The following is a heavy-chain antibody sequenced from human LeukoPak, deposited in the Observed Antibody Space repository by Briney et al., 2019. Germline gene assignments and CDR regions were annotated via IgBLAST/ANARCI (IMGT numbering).Heavy chain of an antibody. Sequence: ASVKVSCKASGYTFTSYGISWVRQAPGQGLEWMGWISAYNGNTNYAQKPQGRVTMTTDTSTSTAYMELRSLRSDDTAVYYCARAWYSSSWYGDDYWGQGTLVTVSS. J-gene: IGHJ4*02. CDR3: ARAWYSSSWYGDDY. V-gene: IGHV1-18*01. CDR1: GYTFTSYG. CDR2: ISAYNGNT. D-gene: IGHD6-13*01.